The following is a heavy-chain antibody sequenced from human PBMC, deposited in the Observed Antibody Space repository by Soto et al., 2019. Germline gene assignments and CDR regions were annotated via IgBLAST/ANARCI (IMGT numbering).Heavy chain of an antibody. Sequence: PETLSLTCNVSGGSISSNYWSWIRQPAGKALEWIGRIYTSGTTNYNPSLKSRAPILIYTSKNQFSLIRSALPAADTGVYYCAREGASGLGMDVWGQGTTVTVSS. V-gene: IGHV4-4*07. D-gene: IGHD1-26*01. CDR2: IYTSGTT. CDR1: GGSISSNY. J-gene: IGHJ6*02. CDR3: AREGASGLGMDV.